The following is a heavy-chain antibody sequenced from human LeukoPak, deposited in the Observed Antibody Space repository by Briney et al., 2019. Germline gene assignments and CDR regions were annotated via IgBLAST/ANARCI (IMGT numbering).Heavy chain of an antibody. CDR1: GFTFSSYW. J-gene: IGHJ6*03. CDR3: TTDVRGLYGPLSYYYYYYMDV. D-gene: IGHD2-8*02. V-gene: IGHV3-7*01. CDR2: IKQDGSEK. Sequence: GGSLRLSCAASGFTFSSYWMSWVRQAPGKGLEWVANIKQDGSEKYYVDSVKGRFTISRDNAKNSLYLQMNSLRAEDTAVYYCTTDVRGLYGPLSYYYYYYMDVWGKGTTVTVSS.